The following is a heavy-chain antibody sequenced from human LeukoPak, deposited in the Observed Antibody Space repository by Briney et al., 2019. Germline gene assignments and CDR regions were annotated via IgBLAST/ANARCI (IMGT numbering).Heavy chain of an antibody. CDR2: HYYGGNT. V-gene: IGHV4-39*01. J-gene: IGHJ4*02. Sequence: SETLSLTCTVSGGSISSSGYYWGWIRQPPGMGPEWIGSHYYGGNTYYNPSLKSRLTISVDTSKDLFSLKLSSVTAADTAVYYCARHRSSSRGGSGFSQGQFDYWGQGTLVTVSS. CDR1: GGSISSSGYY. CDR3: ARHRSSSRGGSGFSQGQFDY. D-gene: IGHD3-22*01.